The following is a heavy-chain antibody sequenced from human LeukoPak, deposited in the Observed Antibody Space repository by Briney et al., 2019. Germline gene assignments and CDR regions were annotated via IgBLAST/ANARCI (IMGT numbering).Heavy chain of an antibody. CDR2: INPSGGST. Sequence: GASVKVSCKASGYTFTSYYMHWVRQAPGQGLEWMGIINPSGGSTSYAQKFQGRVTMTRDMSTSTVYMELSSLRSEDTAMYYCARYYIEGRCFDYWGQGTLVTVSS. J-gene: IGHJ4*02. CDR1: GYTFTSYY. D-gene: IGHD3-10*01. CDR3: ARYYIEGRCFDY. V-gene: IGHV1-46*01.